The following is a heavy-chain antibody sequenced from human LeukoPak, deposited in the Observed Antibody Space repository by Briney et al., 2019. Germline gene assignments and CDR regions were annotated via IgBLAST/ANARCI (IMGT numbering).Heavy chain of an antibody. CDR3: AAGYCSSTSCYVPYYYYGMDV. J-gene: IGHJ6*02. V-gene: IGHV1-58*02. CDR1: GFTFTSSA. Sequence: TSVKVSCKASGFTFTSSAMQWVRHARAQRLEWIGWIVVRSDNTNYAQKFQERVTITKDMSPSTAYMELSSLRSEGTAVYYCAAGYCSSTSCYVPYYYYGMDVWGQGTTVTVSS. D-gene: IGHD2-2*01. CDR2: IVVRSDNT.